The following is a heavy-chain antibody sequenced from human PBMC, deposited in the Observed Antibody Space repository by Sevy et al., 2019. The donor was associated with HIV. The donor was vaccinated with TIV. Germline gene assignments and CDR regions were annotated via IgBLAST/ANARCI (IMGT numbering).Heavy chain of an antibody. CDR2: ILPSDSDT. V-gene: IGHV5-51*01. Sequence: GESLKISCKGSGYNFTPYWIGWVRQMPGKGLEWMGIILPSDSDTGYSPSFQGQVTISVDKSINTAYLQWNSLKASDTAIYYCARQGDSDGSDYWGQGTLVTVSS. CDR3: ARQGDSDGSDY. D-gene: IGHD2-21*02. CDR1: GYNFTPYW. J-gene: IGHJ4*02.